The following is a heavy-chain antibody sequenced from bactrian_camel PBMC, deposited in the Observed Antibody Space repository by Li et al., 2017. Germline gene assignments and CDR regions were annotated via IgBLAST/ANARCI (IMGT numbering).Heavy chain of an antibody. CDR2: ISSSATP. J-gene: IGHJ4*01. V-gene: IGHV3S53*01. D-gene: IGHD2*01. Sequence: HVQLVESGGDSVQSGGSLRLSCAASGHTFSSYCMGWFRQVPGKEREWVASISSSATPTLTDSVKGRFDIYRIYAKNTVYLEMNSLKTEDTAVYYCTACGTYVGQGTQVTVS. CDR1: GHTFSSYC.